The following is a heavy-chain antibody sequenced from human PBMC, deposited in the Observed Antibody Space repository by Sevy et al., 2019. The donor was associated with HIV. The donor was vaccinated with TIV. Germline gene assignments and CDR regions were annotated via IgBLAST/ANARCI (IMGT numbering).Heavy chain of an antibody. D-gene: IGHD6-13*01. CDR2: IYSGGTT. CDR3: ARDPAGIAATGGG. CDR1: GFTVSNNY. J-gene: IGHJ4*02. V-gene: IGHV3-53*01. Sequence: GGSLRLSCAASGFTVSNNYMNWVRQAPGKGLEWVSLIYSGGTTHYADSVKGRFTISRDHSKNTLYLQMNSLRAEDTAIYYCARDPAGIAATGGGWGQGTLVTVSS.